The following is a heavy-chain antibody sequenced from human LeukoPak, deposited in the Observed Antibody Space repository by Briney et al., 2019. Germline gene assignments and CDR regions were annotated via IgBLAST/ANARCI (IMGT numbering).Heavy chain of an antibody. CDR2: IGSDGRNK. V-gene: IGHV3-33*01. D-gene: IGHD2-21*01. Sequence: GGSLRLSCEASGFTFSSYGIHWVRQSPAKGLEWVAVIGSDGRNKFYADSVAGRFSVSRDSFKNTLFLQMNSLRAEDTGVYFCARDDLVLDENGFDMWGRGTMVTVSS. CDR1: GFTFSSYG. J-gene: IGHJ3*02. CDR3: ARDDLVLDENGFDM.